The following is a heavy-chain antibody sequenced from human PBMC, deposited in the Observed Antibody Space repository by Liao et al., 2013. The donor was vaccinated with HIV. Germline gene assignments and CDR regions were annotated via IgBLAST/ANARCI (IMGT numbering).Heavy chain of an antibody. CDR2: IYDSGGT. CDR3: ARVLPYDRSGYYRYYFDF. Sequence: QVQLQESGPGLVKPSETLSLTCTVSGGSISSYFWSWIRQPPGKGLEWIGYIYDSGGTKYNPSLKSRVTISVDTSKNQFSLKLSSVTAADTAVYYCARVLPYDRSGYYRYYFDFWGQGTLVTVSS. V-gene: IGHV4-59*01. CDR1: GGSISSYF. J-gene: IGHJ4*02. D-gene: IGHD3-22*01.